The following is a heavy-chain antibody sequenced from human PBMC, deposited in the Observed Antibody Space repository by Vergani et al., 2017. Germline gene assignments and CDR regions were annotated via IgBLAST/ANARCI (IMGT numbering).Heavy chain of an antibody. D-gene: IGHD2-2*01. Sequence: EVQLVESGGDLVKPGGSLRLSCVASGFTFSSYSMNWVRQAPGKGLEWVSSISSSSSYIYYADSVKGRFTISRDNAKNSLYLQMNSLRAEDTAVYYCARDLLGYCASTSCFGHYYYYMDVWGKGTMVTVSS. CDR1: GFTFSSYS. CDR3: ARDLLGYCASTSCFGHYYYYMDV. J-gene: IGHJ6*03. CDR2: ISSSSSYI. V-gene: IGHV3-21*01.